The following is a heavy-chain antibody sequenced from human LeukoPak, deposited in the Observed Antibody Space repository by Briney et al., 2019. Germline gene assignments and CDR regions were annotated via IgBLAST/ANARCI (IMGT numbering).Heavy chain of an antibody. CDR1: GFTVSSNY. D-gene: IGHD3-22*01. CDR2: IYSGGST. Sequence: GGSLRLSCAASGFTVSSNYMSWVRQAPGKGLEWVSVIYSGGSTYYADSVKGRFTISRDNSKNTLYLQMNSLRAEDTAVYYCAKGSSSGYYYFDYWGQGTLVTVSS. V-gene: IGHV3-66*01. J-gene: IGHJ4*02. CDR3: AKGSSSGYYYFDY.